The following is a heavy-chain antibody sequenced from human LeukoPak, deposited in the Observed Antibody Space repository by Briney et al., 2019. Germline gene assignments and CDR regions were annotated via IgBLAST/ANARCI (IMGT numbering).Heavy chain of an antibody. CDR3: AKRLNHNYFEY. J-gene: IGHJ4*02. CDR2: IYSDSSDT. V-gene: IGHV3-23*03. CDR1: GFTLSSSS. Sequence: GGSLRLSCVASGFTLSSSSMAWVRQAPGGRPDWVSDIYSDSSDTYYADSVKGRFSISRDDSKNTLCLQMYSLRTEDTATYYCAKRLNHNYFEYWGRGTLVTVSS. D-gene: IGHD6-19*01.